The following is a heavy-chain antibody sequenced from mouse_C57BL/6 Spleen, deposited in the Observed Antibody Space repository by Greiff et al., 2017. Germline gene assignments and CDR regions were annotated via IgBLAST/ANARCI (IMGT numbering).Heavy chain of an antibody. D-gene: IGHD1-1*01. Sequence: QVQLQQPGAELVKPGASVKMSCKASGYTFTSYWITWVKQRPGQGLEWIGDIYPGSGSTNYNEKFKSKATLTVDTSSSTAYMQLSSLTSEDSAVYYCARFHYYGSIYWYFDVWGTGTTVTVSS. J-gene: IGHJ1*03. CDR3: ARFHYYGSIYWYFDV. CDR2: IYPGSGST. V-gene: IGHV1-55*01. CDR1: GYTFTSYW.